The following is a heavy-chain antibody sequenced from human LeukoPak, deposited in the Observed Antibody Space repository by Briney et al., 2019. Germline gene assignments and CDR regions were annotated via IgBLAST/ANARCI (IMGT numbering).Heavy chain of an antibody. J-gene: IGHJ5*02. CDR2: IYYSGST. V-gene: IGHV4-39*01. Sequence: SETLSLTCTVSGGSISSNSYYWGWIRQPPGKGLKWVGSIYYSGSTYYNPSLKSRVTISVDTSKNQFSLKLNSVTAADTAVYYCARNRYYYGSGNYGVPNWFDPWGQGTLVTVSS. CDR3: ARNRYYYGSGNYGVPNWFDP. CDR1: GGSISSNSYY. D-gene: IGHD3-10*01.